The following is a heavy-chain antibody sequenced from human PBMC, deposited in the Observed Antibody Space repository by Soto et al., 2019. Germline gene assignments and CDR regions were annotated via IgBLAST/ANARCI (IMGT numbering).Heavy chain of an antibody. D-gene: IGHD1-26*01. CDR2: INHSGST. CDR1: GGSFSGYY. CDR3: ARGESRGTHYRHYYYGMDV. J-gene: IGHJ6*02. V-gene: IGHV4-34*01. Sequence: SETLSLTCAVYGGSFSGYYWSWIRQPPGKGLEWIGEINHSGSTNYNPSLKSRVTISVDTSKNQFSLKLSSVTAADTAVYYCARGESRGTHYRHYYYGMDVWGQGTTVTVSS.